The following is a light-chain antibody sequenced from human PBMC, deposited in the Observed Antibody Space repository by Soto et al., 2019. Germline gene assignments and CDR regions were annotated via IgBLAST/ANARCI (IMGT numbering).Light chain of an antibody. CDR2: KAS. CDR3: QQYNSGGFT. J-gene: IGKJ3*01. V-gene: IGKV1-5*03. CDR1: QSISSW. Sequence: DIQMTQSPSTLSASVGDRATITCRASQSISSWLAWYQQKPGKAPKLLIYKASSLESGVPSRFSGSGSGTEFTLTISSLQPDDFATYYCQQYNSGGFTFGPGTKVDIK.